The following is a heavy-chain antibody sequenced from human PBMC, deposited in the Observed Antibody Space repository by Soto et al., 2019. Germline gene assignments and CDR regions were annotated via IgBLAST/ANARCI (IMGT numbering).Heavy chain of an antibody. J-gene: IGHJ4*02. CDR2: ISYDGSNK. Sequence: GGSLRLSCAASGLTFSSYGMHWVRQAPGKGLEWVAVISYDGSNKYYADSVKGRFTISRDNSKNTLYLQMNSLRAEDTAVYYCAKGESPRGGADPQKISIDYWGQGTLVTVSS. CDR1: GLTFSSYG. CDR3: AKGESPRGGADPQKISIDY. V-gene: IGHV3-30*18. D-gene: IGHD2-21*01.